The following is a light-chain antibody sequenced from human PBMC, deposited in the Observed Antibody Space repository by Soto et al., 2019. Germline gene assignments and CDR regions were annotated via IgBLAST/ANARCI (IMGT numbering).Light chain of an antibody. CDR1: QTISSW. V-gene: IGKV1-39*01. J-gene: IGKJ1*01. CDR3: QQSYNSPQT. Sequence: DIQMTQSPSTLSGSVGDRVTITCRASQTISSWLAWYQLKPGKPPRLLIYAASSLQSGVPSRFSGSGSGTDFTLTINSLQPEDFATYSCQQSYNSPQTFGQGTKVDIK. CDR2: AAS.